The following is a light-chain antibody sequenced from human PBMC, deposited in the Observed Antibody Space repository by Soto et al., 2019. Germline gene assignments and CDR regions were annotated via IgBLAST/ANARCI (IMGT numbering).Light chain of an antibody. CDR1: QSISSW. V-gene: IGKV1-5*02. CDR3: QESYSTS. CDR2: DAS. Sequence: IQMTQSPSTFSAPLGYTFTIICRASQSISSWLAWYQQRPGKAPKLLIYDASSLQSGVPSRFSGSGSGTDFALTISSLQPEDIATYYCQESYSTSFGQGTKVDI. J-gene: IGKJ1*01.